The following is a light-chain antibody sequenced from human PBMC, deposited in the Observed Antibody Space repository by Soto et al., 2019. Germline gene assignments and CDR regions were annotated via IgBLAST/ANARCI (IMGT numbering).Light chain of an antibody. V-gene: IGKV1-6*01. Sequence: AIPMTQSPSSLSASVGDRVTITCRASQGIKSDLGWYQQKPGKAPNLLIYGASSLQSGVPSRFSGSGSGTDFTLTISSLQPEDFATYYCLQDYTYPRTFGQGTKLEIK. CDR2: GAS. J-gene: IGKJ2*01. CDR3: LQDYTYPRT. CDR1: QGIKSD.